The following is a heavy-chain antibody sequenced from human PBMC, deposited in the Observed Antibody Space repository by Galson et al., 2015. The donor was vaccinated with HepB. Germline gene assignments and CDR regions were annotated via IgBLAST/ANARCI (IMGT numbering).Heavy chain of an antibody. J-gene: IGHJ3*02. CDR1: GFTFSSYS. CDR3: ASRVYGDPHDAFDI. Sequence: SLRLSCAASGFTFSSYSMNWVRQAPGKGLEWVSYISSSSSTIYYADSVKGRFTISRDNAKNSLYLQMNSLRAEDTAVYYCASRVYGDPHDAFDIWGQGTMVTVSS. CDR2: ISSSSSTI. D-gene: IGHD4-17*01. V-gene: IGHV3-48*01.